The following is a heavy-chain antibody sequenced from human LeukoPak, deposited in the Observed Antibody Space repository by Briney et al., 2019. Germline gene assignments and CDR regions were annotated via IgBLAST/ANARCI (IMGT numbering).Heavy chain of an antibody. V-gene: IGHV3-30*02. D-gene: IGHD3-3*01. J-gene: IGHJ4*02. CDR1: GFIFSIYG. CDR3: VKDQGECPGSRCYLRFLEY. CDR2: VRYDQSAT. Sequence: GGSLRLSCAASGFIFSIYGMHWVRQAPGKGLEWVTFVRYDQSATVYADSVQGRFAISRDNSKNTVYLQMNSLRVEDTALYFLVKDQGECPGSRCYLRFLEYWGQGTLVIVSS.